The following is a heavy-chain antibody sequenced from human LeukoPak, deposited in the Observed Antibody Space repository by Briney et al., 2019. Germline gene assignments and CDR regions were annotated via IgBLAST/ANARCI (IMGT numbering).Heavy chain of an antibody. D-gene: IGHD3-10*01. CDR3: ASPRKYFYGSGSYPYALDV. CDR2: ISSSGNSI. J-gene: IGHJ6*02. CDR1: GFTFRSYE. V-gene: IGHV3-48*03. Sequence: GGSLRLSCAASGFTFRSYEMNWVRQAPGKGLEWVSHISSSGNSIYYADSVKGRFTISRDNTKNSLYLQMNSLRAEDTAVYYRASPRKYFYGSGSYPYALDVWGQGTTVTVSS.